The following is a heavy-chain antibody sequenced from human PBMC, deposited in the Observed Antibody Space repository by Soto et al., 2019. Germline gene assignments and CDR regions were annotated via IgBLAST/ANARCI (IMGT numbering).Heavy chain of an antibody. D-gene: IGHD3-22*01. CDR1: GFTFSSYW. CDR3: ARVPRALYYDSSGYYGY. CDR2: IKQDGSEK. J-gene: IGHJ4*02. Sequence: PGESLKISCAASGFTFSSYWMSWVRQAPGKGLEWVANIKQDGSEKYYVDSVKGRFTISRDNAKNSLYLQMNSLRAEDTAVYYCARVPRALYYDSSGYYGYWGQGTLVTVSS. V-gene: IGHV3-7*01.